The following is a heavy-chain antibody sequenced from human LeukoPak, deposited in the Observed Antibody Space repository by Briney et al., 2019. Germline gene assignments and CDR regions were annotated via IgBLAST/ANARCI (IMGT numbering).Heavy chain of an antibody. Sequence: GGSLRLPCETSGFTFSANWMHWVRQTPGEGLVWVARIDPDGTSTMYADFVKGRFTIPRDNAKNTLYLQMDSLRAEDTGIYYCARRYYDSSGYPLDYWGQGTLVTVSS. J-gene: IGHJ4*02. CDR3: ARRYYDSSGYPLDY. D-gene: IGHD3-22*01. CDR2: IDPDGTST. V-gene: IGHV3-74*03. CDR1: GFTFSANW.